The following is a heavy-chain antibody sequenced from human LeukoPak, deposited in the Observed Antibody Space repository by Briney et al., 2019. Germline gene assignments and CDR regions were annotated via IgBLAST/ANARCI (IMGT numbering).Heavy chain of an antibody. V-gene: IGHV1-18*01. D-gene: IGHD6-19*01. CDR1: GYTFTSYG. CDR2: ISAYNGNT. J-gene: IGHJ4*02. Sequence: GASVKVSCKASGYTFTSYGISWVRQAPGQGLEWMGWISAYNGNTNYAQKLQGRVTMTTDTSTSTAYMELRSLRSDDTAVYYCARRSRWQVAAPPLLDYWGQGTLVTVSS. CDR3: ARRSRWQVAAPPLLDY.